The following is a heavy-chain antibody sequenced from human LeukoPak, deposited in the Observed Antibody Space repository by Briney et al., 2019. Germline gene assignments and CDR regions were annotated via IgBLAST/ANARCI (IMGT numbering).Heavy chain of an antibody. D-gene: IGHD6-19*01. CDR1: GFTFSSYA. CDR3: ARIAVGYFDY. Sequence: HAGGSLRLSCAASGFTFSSYAMHWVRLAPGKGLEWVAVISYDGSNKYYADSVKGRFTISRDNSKNTLYLQMNSLRAEDTAVYYCARIAVGYFDYWGQGTLVTVSS. V-gene: IGHV3-30*04. CDR2: ISYDGSNK. J-gene: IGHJ4*02.